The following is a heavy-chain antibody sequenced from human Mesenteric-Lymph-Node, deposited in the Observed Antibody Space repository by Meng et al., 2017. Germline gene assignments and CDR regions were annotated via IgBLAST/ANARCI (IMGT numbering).Heavy chain of an antibody. D-gene: IGHD3-10*01. CDR2: IHDNGST. V-gene: IGHV4-31*03. CDR1: GGSISSGDYY. CDR3: ARASYGSGSPLGESWFDP. Sequence: QGTLKASGPGLVKPPHTLSLTCTVSGGSISSGDYYWSWIRQHPGKGLEWIGYIHDNGSTYYNPSLKSRVTISADTSKNQFSLKLSSVTAADTAVYYCARASYGSGSPLGESWFDPWGQGTLVTVSS. J-gene: IGHJ5*02.